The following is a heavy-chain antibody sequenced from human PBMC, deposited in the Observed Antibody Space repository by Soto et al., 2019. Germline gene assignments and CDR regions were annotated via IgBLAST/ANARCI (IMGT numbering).Heavy chain of an antibody. V-gene: IGHV4-61*01. CDR3: ARSVSFGEADS. J-gene: IGHJ4*02. D-gene: IGHD3-10*01. CDR2: IYHSGST. CDR1: GGSISGGSYY. Sequence: QVQLQESGPGLVKPSETLSLTCSVSGGSISGGSYYWSWIRKPPGKGLEWIGYIYHSGSTNYTPSLNSRVTISLDTSKNQFSLNLRSVSAADTAVYFCARSVSFGEADSWGQGILVTVSS.